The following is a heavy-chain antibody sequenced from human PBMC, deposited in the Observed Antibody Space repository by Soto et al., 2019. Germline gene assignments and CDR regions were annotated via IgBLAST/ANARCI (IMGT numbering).Heavy chain of an antibody. V-gene: IGHV3-64*01. CDR1: GFTFSSYA. Sequence: EVQLVESGGGLVQPGGSVRLSCAASGFTFSSYAMHWVRQAPGKGLEYVSAISSNGGSTYYANSVKGRFTISRDNSKNTLYLQMGSLRAEDMAVYYCARGRIAAPFDLWGRGTLVTVSS. CDR2: ISSNGGST. D-gene: IGHD6-13*01. CDR3: ARGRIAAPFDL. J-gene: IGHJ2*01.